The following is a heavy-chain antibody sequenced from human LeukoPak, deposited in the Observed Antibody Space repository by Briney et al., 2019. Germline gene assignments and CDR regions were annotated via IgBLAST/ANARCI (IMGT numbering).Heavy chain of an antibody. D-gene: IGHD6-13*01. CDR1: GYSISSGYY. CDR3: ARDYVGIAATSFDY. V-gene: IGHV4-38-2*02. Sequence: PSETLSLTCTVSGYSISSGYYWSWIRQPPGRGLEWIGSIYHSGSTYYNPSLKSRVTISVDTSKNQFSLKLSSVTAADTAVYYCARDYVGIAATSFDYWGQGTLVTVSS. J-gene: IGHJ4*02. CDR2: IYHSGST.